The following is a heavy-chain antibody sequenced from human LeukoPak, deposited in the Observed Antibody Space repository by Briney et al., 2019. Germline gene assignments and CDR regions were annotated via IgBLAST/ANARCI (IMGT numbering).Heavy chain of an antibody. J-gene: IGHJ4*02. D-gene: IGHD3-22*01. CDR2: IIAIFGTA. Sequence: SVKVSCKASGGTFSSYAISWVRQAPGQGLEWMGGIIAIFGTANYAQKFQGRVTITTDESTSTAYMELSSLRSEDTAVYYCARAESGDDYDSSGYYSLSLDYWGQGTLVTVSS. CDR1: GGTFSSYA. V-gene: IGHV1-69*05. CDR3: ARAESGDDYDSSGYYSLSLDY.